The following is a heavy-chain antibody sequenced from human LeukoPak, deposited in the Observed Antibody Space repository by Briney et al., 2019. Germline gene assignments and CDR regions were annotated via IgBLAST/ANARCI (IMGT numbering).Heavy chain of an antibody. J-gene: IGHJ4*02. CDR3: ARPQGFQLLDFEY. CDR1: GDSINYYY. D-gene: IGHD2-2*01. Sequence: SETLSLTCIVSGDSINYYYWSWIRQPPGKGLEWIGYIYYTGSTNYNPSLKSRVTISVDTSKNQFSLKLSSVTAADTAVYYCARPQGFQLLDFEYWGQGTLVTVSS. CDR2: IYYTGST. V-gene: IGHV4-59*08.